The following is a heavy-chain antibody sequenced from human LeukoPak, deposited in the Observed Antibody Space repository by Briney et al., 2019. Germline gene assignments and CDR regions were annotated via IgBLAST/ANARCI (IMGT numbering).Heavy chain of an antibody. J-gene: IGHJ4*02. CDR1: GFTFSSYE. CDR2: ISTSGSTI. Sequence: GGSLRLSCAASGFTFSSYEMNWVRQAPGKGLEWISYISTSGSTIYYADSVKGRFTISRDNAKNSLYLQMNSLRAEDTAVYFCARDGDYSQDFDYWGQGTLVTVSS. D-gene: IGHD4-17*01. CDR3: ARDGDYSQDFDY. V-gene: IGHV3-48*03.